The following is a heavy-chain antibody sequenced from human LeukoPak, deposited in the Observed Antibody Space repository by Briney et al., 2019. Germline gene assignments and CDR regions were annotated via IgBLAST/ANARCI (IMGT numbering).Heavy chain of an antibody. D-gene: IGHD3-10*01. CDR2: YYYGGST. CDR1: GASISNYY. Sequence: SETLPLTCTVSGASISNYYWTWIRQPPGKGLEWIGYYYYGGSTEYNPSLKIRVTISVDTFKNQFSLKLSSVTAADTAVYYCASRYGSGSYGFDFWGQGTLVTVSS. CDR3: ASRYGSGSYGFDF. V-gene: IGHV4-59*01. J-gene: IGHJ4*02.